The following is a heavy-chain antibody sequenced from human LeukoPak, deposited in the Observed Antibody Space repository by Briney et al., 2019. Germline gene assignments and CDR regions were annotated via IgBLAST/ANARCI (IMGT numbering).Heavy chain of an antibody. J-gene: IGHJ6*02. CDR3: AGDPNSYFYGLDV. Sequence: PGGPLRLSCAASGFTLRTYEMTWVRQAPGKGLEWISFVSSSGGATFYADSVKGRFTVSRDNAENSVYLQMNSLRAEDTAIYYCAGDPNSYFYGLDVWGQGTTVTVSS. V-gene: IGHV3-48*03. CDR2: VSSSGGAT. CDR1: GFTLRTYE.